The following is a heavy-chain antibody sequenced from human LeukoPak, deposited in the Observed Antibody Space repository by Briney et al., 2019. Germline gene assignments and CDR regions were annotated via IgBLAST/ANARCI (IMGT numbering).Heavy chain of an antibody. J-gene: IGHJ6*03. CDR1: GYTFTSYA. V-gene: IGHV7-4-1*02. D-gene: IGHD3-3*01. CDR2: INTNTGNP. Sequence: ASVKVSCTASGYTFTSYAMNWVRQAPGQGLEWMGWINTNTGNPTYAQGFTGRFVFSLDTSVSTAYLQISSLKAEDTAVYSCARARPLYLEWLLGPSSNYYYMDVWGKGTTVTVSS. CDR3: ARARPLYLEWLLGPSSNYYYMDV.